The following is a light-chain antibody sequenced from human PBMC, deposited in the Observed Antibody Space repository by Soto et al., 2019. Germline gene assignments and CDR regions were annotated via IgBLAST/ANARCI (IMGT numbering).Light chain of an antibody. CDR3: HQYGTSPWT. J-gene: IGKJ1*01. V-gene: IGKV3-20*01. Sequence: EIVLTQSPATLSLSPGERATLSSRASQSVSSYLAWYQQKPGQAPRLLIYGASTRATDVPARFSGSGSGTDFTLTISRLEPEDFAVYYCHQYGTSPWTFGQGTKV. CDR1: QSVSSY. CDR2: GAS.